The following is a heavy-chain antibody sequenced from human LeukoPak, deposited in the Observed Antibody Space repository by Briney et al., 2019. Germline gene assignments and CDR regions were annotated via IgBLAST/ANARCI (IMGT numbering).Heavy chain of an antibody. CDR1: GASMSDYY. CDR3: VRRVRYFGQNAY. Sequence: SETLSLTCTVSGASMSDYYWSWIRLPPGKGLEWIGYIYYTGSTNYNPSLKSRVTMSVDTSKNQISLKLSSVTAADSAVYYCVRRVRYFGQNAYWGQGTLVTVSS. V-gene: IGHV4-59*08. D-gene: IGHD3-9*01. CDR2: IYYTGST. J-gene: IGHJ4*02.